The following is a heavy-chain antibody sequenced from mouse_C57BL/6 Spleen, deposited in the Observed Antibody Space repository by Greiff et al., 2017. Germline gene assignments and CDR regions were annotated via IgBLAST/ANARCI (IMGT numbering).Heavy chain of an antibody. CDR3: ARKGDDYDGFAY. J-gene: IGHJ3*01. CDR2: INPSNGVT. CDR1: GYTFTSYW. D-gene: IGHD2-4*01. V-gene: IGHV1-53*01. Sequence: QVQLQQPETELVKPGVSVKLSCKASGYTFTSYWMHWVKQRPGQGLEWIGNINPSNGVTNYNEKFKSKATLTVDKSSSTAYMQLSSLTSEDSAVYYCARKGDDYDGFAYWGQGTLVTVSA.